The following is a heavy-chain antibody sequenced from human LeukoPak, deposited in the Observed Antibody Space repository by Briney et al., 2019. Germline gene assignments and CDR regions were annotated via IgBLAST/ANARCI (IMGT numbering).Heavy chain of an antibody. CDR3: ARSKRGYSYGYYYYYYMDV. V-gene: IGHV4-59*12. D-gene: IGHD5-18*01. CDR1: GGSISSYY. Sequence: SETLSLTCTVSGGSISSYYWSWIRQPPGKGLEWIGYIYYSGSTNYNPSLKSRVTISVDTSKNQFSLKLSSVTAADTAVYYCARSKRGYSYGYYYYYYMDVWGKGTTVTISS. J-gene: IGHJ6*03. CDR2: IYYSGST.